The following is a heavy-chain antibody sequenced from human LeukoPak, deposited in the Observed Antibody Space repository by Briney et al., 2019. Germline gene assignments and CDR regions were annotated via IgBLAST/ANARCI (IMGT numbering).Heavy chain of an antibody. CDR3: AKDREGYYYDSSGYWDY. V-gene: IGHV3-30*02. J-gene: IGHJ4*02. CDR1: GFTFSSYG. D-gene: IGHD3-22*01. Sequence: GGSLRLSCAAAGFTFSSYGMHWVRQAPGKGLEWVAFIRYDGSNKYYADSVKGRFTISRDNSKNTLYLQMNSLRAEDTAVYYCAKDREGYYYDSSGYWDYWGQGTLVTVSS. CDR2: IRYDGSNK.